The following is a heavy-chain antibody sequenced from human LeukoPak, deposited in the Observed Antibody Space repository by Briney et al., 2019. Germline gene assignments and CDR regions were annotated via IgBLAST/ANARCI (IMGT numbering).Heavy chain of an antibody. J-gene: IGHJ5*02. CDR3: ASLFYDFWNNNWFDP. CDR1: GYSISGGYY. CDR2: IYHSGST. Sequence: KPSETLSLTCAVSGYSISGGYYWGWIRQPPGKGLEWIGSIYHSGSTYYNPSLKSRVTISVDTSKNQFSLKLSSVTAADTAVYYCASLFYDFWNNNWFDPWGQGTLVTVSS. D-gene: IGHD3-3*01. V-gene: IGHV4-38-2*01.